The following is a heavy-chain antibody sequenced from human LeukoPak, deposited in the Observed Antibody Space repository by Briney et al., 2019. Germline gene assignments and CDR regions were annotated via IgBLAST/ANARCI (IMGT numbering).Heavy chain of an antibody. CDR3: ARDTEVAAAGTGYYYYYMDV. CDR1: RYTFTGYY. V-gene: IGHV1-2*02. D-gene: IGHD6-13*01. J-gene: IGHJ6*03. Sequence: ASVKVSCKASRYTFTGYYMHWVRQAPGQGLEWMGWINPNSGGTNYAQKFQGRVTMTRDTSISTAYMELSRLRSDDTAVYYCARDTEVAAAGTGYYYYYMDVWGKGTTVTISS. CDR2: INPNSGGT.